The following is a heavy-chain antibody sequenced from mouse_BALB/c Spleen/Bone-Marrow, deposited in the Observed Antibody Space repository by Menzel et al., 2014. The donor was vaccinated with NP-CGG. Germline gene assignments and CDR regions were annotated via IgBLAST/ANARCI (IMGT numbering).Heavy chain of an antibody. CDR1: GYTFTDYY. V-gene: IGHV1-19*01. CDR3: ARFPNYSYAMDY. Sequence: VQLQQSGPELVKPGASVKMSCKASGYTFTDYYMDRVKQSHGESFEWIGRVNPYNGGTSYNQKFKGKAPLTVDKSSSTAYMELNSLTSEDSAVYYCARFPNYSYAMDYWGQGTSVTVSS. J-gene: IGHJ4*01. D-gene: IGHD2-1*01. CDR2: VNPYNGGT.